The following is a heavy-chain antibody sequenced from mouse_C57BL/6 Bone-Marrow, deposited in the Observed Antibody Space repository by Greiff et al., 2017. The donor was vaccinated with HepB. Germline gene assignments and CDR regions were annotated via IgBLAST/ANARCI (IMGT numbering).Heavy chain of an antibody. J-gene: IGHJ1*03. CDR1: GFTFSDYY. CDR2: ISNGGGSP. D-gene: IGHD1-1*01. Sequence: EVKLVESGGGLVQPGGSLKLSCAASGFTFSDYYMYWVRQTPEKRLEWVAYISNGGGSPYYPDTVKGRFTISRDNAKNTLYRQMSRLKSEDTAMYYCARQVTTVVAPLGFDVWGTGTTVTVSS. CDR3: ARQVTTVVAPLGFDV. V-gene: IGHV5-12*01.